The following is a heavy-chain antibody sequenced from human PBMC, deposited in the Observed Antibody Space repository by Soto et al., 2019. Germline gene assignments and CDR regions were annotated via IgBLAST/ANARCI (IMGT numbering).Heavy chain of an antibody. Sequence: ASVKVSCKASGYDFTAYDINWVRQASGQGLEWMGWVNPINGAAGSARRFQGRVSMTRNTATGTAYLELTNLRSDDTAVYFCGRGPSPRAPAGGTPYYYAMDVWGHGTTVTVSS. CDR3: GRGPSPRAPAGGTPYYYAMDV. CDR2: VNPINGAA. CDR1: GYDFTAYD. D-gene: IGHD6-13*01. J-gene: IGHJ6*02. V-gene: IGHV1-8*02.